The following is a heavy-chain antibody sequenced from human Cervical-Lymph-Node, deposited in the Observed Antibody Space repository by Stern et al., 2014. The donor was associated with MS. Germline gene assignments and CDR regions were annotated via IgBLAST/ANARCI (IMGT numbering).Heavy chain of an antibody. Sequence: VQLVESGGGVVQPGRSLRLSCAASGFTFSSYAMHWVRQAPGKGLELVAVISNDAKNTTYADSLKGRFSISRDNSKSTLDLQMNSLRREDAAQYYCVPGSGAFDFWGQGTLVAVSS. CDR3: VPGSGAFDF. CDR1: GFTFSSYA. V-gene: IGHV3-30*03. D-gene: IGHD3-10*01. J-gene: IGHJ4*02. CDR2: ISNDAKNT.